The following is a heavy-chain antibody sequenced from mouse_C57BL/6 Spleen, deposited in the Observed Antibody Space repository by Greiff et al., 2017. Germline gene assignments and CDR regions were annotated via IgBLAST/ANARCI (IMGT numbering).Heavy chain of an antibody. CDR1: GFTFSSYG. CDR3: ARRCTGTDGYCDV. V-gene: IGHV5-6*01. J-gene: IGHJ1*03. D-gene: IGHD4-1*01. CDR2: ISSGGSYT. Sequence: EVQLVESGGDLVKPGGSLKLSCAASGFTFSSYGMSWVRQTPDKRLEWVATISSGGSYTYYPDRVKGRFTISRDNAKNTLYLQMSSLKSEDTAMYYCARRCTGTDGYCDVWGTGTTVTVSS.